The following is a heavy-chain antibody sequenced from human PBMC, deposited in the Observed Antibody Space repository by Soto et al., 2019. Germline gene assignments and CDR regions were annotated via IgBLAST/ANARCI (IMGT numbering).Heavy chain of an antibody. CDR2: INRDATTT. CDR1: GFTFSTSW. Sequence: EVQLVESGGGLVQPGGSLRLSCAASGFTFSTSWMHWVRQAAGKGLVWVSRINRDATTTNYADSVNGRFTISRDNANNTLYLQMNSLTAEDTAVYYCARGPTGWFGYDYWGQGTLVTVSS. V-gene: IGHV3-74*01. CDR3: ARGPTGWFGYDY. J-gene: IGHJ4*02. D-gene: IGHD3-10*01.